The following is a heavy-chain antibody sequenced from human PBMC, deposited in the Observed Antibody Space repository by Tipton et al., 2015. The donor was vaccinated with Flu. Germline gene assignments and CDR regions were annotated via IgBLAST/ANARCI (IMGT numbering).Heavy chain of an antibody. Sequence: GLVKPSETLSLTCTISGVSVSSENQYWSWLRQPPGKGLEWIAYISYSGSSNSNPSLRSRVTMSVDTSNNQFSLKLRSVTAADTAVYYCARDMRGYYDGSGPKEKTGWFDPWGQGTLVTVSS. V-gene: IGHV4-61*01. D-gene: IGHD3-22*01. CDR2: ISYSGSS. CDR1: GVSVSSENQY. J-gene: IGHJ5*02. CDR3: ARDMRGYYDGSGPKEKTGWFDP.